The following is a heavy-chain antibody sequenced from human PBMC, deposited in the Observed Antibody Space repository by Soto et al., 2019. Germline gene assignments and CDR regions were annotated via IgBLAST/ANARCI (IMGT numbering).Heavy chain of an antibody. J-gene: IGHJ4*02. Sequence: QVQLVESGGGVVQPGRSLRLSCAASGFSVSAYTVHWVRQAPGKGLEWVAVISSDGNHKYYTDSVKGRFAISWDTSTNTAFLQMSSLGPEDTAVYYCARWEQPLFDYWGQGTLVTVSS. V-gene: IGHV3-30*09. CDR1: GFSVSAYT. D-gene: IGHD1-1*01. CDR3: ARWEQPLFDY. CDR2: ISSDGNHK.